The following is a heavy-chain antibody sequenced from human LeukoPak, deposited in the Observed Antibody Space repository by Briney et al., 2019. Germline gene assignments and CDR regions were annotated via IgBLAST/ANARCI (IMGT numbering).Heavy chain of an antibody. V-gene: IGHV4-59*01. Sequence: SETLSLTCTVSGGSISSYYWSWIRQPPGKGLEWIGYIYYSGSTNYNPALKKRGTISVDTSKNQFSLKLSSVTAAATAVYYCARQNGVGLFSLPGGQGILATVSS. J-gene: IGHJ4*02. CDR2: IYYSGST. D-gene: IGHD2-8*01. CDR3: ARQNGVGLFSLP. CDR1: GGSISSYY.